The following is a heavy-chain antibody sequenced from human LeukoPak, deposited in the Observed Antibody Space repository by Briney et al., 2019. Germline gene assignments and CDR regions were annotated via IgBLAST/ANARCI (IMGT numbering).Heavy chain of an antibody. J-gene: IGHJ4*02. CDR3: AREDRAQNASFY. Sequence: GVSLRLSCSASGFTFSSDSMNWLRQGPGKGLEGVSTISSSSSYINYADTVKGRFTISRDNAKNTLYLQMNSLRAEDTAVYYCAREDRAQNASFYWGQGTLVTVSS. D-gene: IGHD3-10*01. CDR1: GFTFSSDS. CDR2: ISSSSSYI. V-gene: IGHV3-21*01.